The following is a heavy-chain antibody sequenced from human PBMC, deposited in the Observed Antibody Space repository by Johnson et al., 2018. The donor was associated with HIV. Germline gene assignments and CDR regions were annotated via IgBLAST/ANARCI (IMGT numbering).Heavy chain of an antibody. D-gene: IGHD3-3*01. Sequence: DVQVVESGGGLVQSGGSLRLSCAVSGFTFSSYWMHWFRQVPGNGLVWVSHTNSDGSSTTYADSVRGRFTISRDNPKNTLYLQMSSLTAEDTAVDYCTRVRPDTRGDLGGIWGHGTIVTVSS. CDR3: TRVRPDTRGDLGGI. V-gene: IGHV3-74*01. CDR2: TNSDGSST. CDR1: GFTFSSYW. J-gene: IGHJ3*02.